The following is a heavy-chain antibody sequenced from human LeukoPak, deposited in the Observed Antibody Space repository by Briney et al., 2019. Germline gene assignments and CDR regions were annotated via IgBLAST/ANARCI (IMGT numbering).Heavy chain of an antibody. V-gene: IGHV3-23*01. Sequence: GGSLRLSCTASGLSLNSYAISWVRQVPGKGLEWVSASSSSDDGKWYADSVRGRFTISRDTSKNTVYLQMNSLRVEDAGVYYCAKAPVTSCRGAFCYPFDYWGHGTLVTVSS. J-gene: IGHJ4*01. CDR1: GLSLNSYA. CDR3: AKAPVTSCRGAFCYPFDY. CDR2: SSSSDDGK. D-gene: IGHD2-21*01.